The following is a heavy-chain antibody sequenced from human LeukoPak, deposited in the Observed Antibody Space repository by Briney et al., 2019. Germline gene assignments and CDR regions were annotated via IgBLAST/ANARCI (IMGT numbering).Heavy chain of an antibody. CDR3: ATGHCSGGSCYSSEGIN. J-gene: IGHJ4*02. V-gene: IGHV3-23*01. Sequence: GGSLRLSCAASGFTFSSYAMSWVRQAPGKGLEWVSAISGSGGSTYYADSVKGRFTISRDNSKNTLYLQMNSLRAEDTAVYYCATGHCSGGSCYSSEGINWGQGTLVTVSS. D-gene: IGHD2-15*01. CDR2: ISGSGGST. CDR1: GFTFSSYA.